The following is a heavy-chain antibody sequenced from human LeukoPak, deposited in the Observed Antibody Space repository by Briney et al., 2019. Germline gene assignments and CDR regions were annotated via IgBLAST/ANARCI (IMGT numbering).Heavy chain of an antibody. J-gene: IGHJ5*02. CDR3: ARDGSYSNYEYNWFDP. D-gene: IGHD4-11*01. CDR1: GYTFTSYG. V-gene: IGHV1-18*01. CDR2: ISAYNGNT. Sequence: ASVKVSCKASGYTFTSYGISWVRQAPGQGLEWMGWISAYNGNTNYAQKLQGRVTMTTDTSTSTAYMELRSLRSDDTAVYYCARDGSYSNYEYNWFDPWGQGTLVTVSS.